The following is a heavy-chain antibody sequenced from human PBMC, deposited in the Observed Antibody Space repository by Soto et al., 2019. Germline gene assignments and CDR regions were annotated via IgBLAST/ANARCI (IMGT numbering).Heavy chain of an antibody. D-gene: IGHD3-10*01. CDR1: GFTFSSYA. J-gene: IGHJ6*03. V-gene: IGHV3-23*01. Sequence: GGSLRLSCAASGFTFSSYAMSWVRQAPGKGLEWVSAISGSGGSTYYADSVKGRFTISRDNSKNTLYLQMNSLRAEDTAVYYCAKGFHYGSGSYYPYYMDVWGKGTTVTVSS. CDR2: ISGSGGST. CDR3: AKGFHYGSGSYYPYYMDV.